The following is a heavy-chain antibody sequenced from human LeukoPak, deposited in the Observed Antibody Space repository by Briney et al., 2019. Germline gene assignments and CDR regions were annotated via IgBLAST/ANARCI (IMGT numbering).Heavy chain of an antibody. CDR3: ARRGDYGDYYFDY. V-gene: IGHV4-34*01. CDR1: GGSFSGYY. D-gene: IGHD4-17*01. J-gene: IGHJ4*02. CDR2: INHSGST. Sequence: PSETLSLTCAVYGGSFSGYYWSLIRQPPGKGLEWIGEINHSGSTNYNPSLKSRVTISVDTSKNQFSLKLSSVTAADTAVYYCARRGDYGDYYFDYWGQGTLVTVSS.